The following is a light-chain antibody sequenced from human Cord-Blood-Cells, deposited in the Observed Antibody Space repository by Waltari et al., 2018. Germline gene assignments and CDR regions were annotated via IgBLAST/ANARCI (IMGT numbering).Light chain of an antibody. CDR2: WAS. Sequence: IVLTQSPDSLAVSLGEWATINCQSSQSVLYSSNIKNYLAWYQQKPGLPPKLLIYWASTWESGVPYRFSGSGSGTDFTLTISSLQAEDVAVYYCQQYYSTPYTFGQGTKLEIK. J-gene: IGKJ2*01. CDR3: QQYYSTPYT. V-gene: IGKV4-1*01. CDR1: QSVLYSSNIKNY.